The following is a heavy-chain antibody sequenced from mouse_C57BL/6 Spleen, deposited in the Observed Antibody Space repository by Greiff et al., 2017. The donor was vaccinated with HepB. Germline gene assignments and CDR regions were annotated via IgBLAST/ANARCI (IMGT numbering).Heavy chain of an antibody. CDR3: AREGIYYDYQYFDV. Sequence: QVQLQQPGAELVKPGALVKMSCKASGYTFTSYWITWVKQRPGQGLEWIGDIYPGSGSTNYNEKFKSKATLTVDTSSSTAYMQLSSLTSEDSAVYYCAREGIYYDYQYFDVWGTGTTVTVSS. CDR1: GYTFTSYW. CDR2: IYPGSGST. V-gene: IGHV1-55*01. J-gene: IGHJ1*03. D-gene: IGHD2-4*01.